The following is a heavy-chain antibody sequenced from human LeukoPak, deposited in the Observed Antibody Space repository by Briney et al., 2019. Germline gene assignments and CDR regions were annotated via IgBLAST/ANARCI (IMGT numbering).Heavy chain of an antibody. CDR2: INSGGDDI. J-gene: IGHJ4*02. CDR3: ARDTIQPGLIDD. V-gene: IGHV3-21*05. CDR1: GFSFSLYA. D-gene: IGHD2-2*01. Sequence: GGSLRLSCAASGFSFSLYAMNWVRQAPGKGLEWISYINSGGDDIHYAASVRGRFTISRDNAGNTLFLQLSSLRAEDTAVYYCARDTIQPGLIDDWGQGTLVTVSS.